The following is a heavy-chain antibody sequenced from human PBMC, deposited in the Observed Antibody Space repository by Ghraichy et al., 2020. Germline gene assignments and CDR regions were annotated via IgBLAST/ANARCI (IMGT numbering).Heavy chain of an antibody. D-gene: IGHD3-22*01. CDR1: GFTFSSYW. CDR3: ARDLYYYDSSGAGGTGY. V-gene: IGHV3-7*01. CDR2: IKQDGSEK. J-gene: IGHJ4*02. Sequence: GGSLRLSCAASGFTFSSYWMSWVRQAPGKGLEWVANIKQDGSEKYYVDSVKGRFTISRDNAKNSLYLQMNSLRAEDTAVYYCARDLYYYDSSGAGGTGYWGQGTLVTVSS.